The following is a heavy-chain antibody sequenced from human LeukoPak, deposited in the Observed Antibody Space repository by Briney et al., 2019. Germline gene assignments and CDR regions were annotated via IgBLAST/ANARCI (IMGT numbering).Heavy chain of an antibody. J-gene: IGHJ5*02. CDR1: GGSFSGYY. CDR2: INHSGST. V-gene: IGHV4-34*01. Sequence: LETLSLTCAVYGGSFSGYYWSWIRQPPGKGLEWIGEINHSGSTNYNPSLKSRVTISVDTSKNQFSLKLSSVTAADTAVYYCARHQGSFDPWGQGTLVTVSS. CDR3: ARHQGSFDP.